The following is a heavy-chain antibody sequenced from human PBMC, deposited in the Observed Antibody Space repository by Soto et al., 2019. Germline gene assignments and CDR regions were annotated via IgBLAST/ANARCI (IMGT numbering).Heavy chain of an antibody. V-gene: IGHV1-2*06. CDR2: INTNNGDT. CDR1: GYIFTDYY. CDR3: ARDRTVVGSWNY. Sequence: GASVKVSCKASGYIFTDYYMHWVRQAPGQELGWMGRINTNNGDTNYAQKFQGRVTMTTDTSTSTAYMELRSLRSDDTAVYYCARDRTVVGSWNYWGQGTQVTVSS. D-gene: IGHD6-19*01. J-gene: IGHJ4*02.